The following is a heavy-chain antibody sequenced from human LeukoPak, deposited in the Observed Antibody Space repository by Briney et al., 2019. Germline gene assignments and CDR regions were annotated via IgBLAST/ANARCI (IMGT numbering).Heavy chain of an antibody. CDR1: GGTFSSYA. V-gene: IGHV1-69*04. J-gene: IGHJ3*02. Sequence: ASVKVSCKASGGTFSSYAISWVRQAPGQGLEWMGRIIPILGIANYAQKFQGRVTITRNTSISTAYMELSSLRSEDTAVYYCARAETYYYDSSGYSGQLDAFDIWGQGTMVTVSS. CDR3: ARAETYYYDSSGYSGQLDAFDI. D-gene: IGHD3-22*01. CDR2: IIPILGIA.